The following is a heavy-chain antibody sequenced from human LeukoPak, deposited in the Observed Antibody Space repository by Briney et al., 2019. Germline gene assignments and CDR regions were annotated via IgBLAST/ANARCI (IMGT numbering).Heavy chain of an antibody. V-gene: IGHV5-10-1*01. CDR3: ARRALPPAYCGGDCFDAFDI. CDR1: GYMFTSYW. CDR2: IDPSDSYT. J-gene: IGHJ3*02. Sequence: GESLKISCKGSGYMFTSYWISWVRQMPGKGLEWMGRIDPSDSYTNYSPSFQGHVTISADKSISTAYLQWSSLKASDTAMYYCARRALPPAYCGGDCFDAFDIWGQGTMVTVSS. D-gene: IGHD2-21*02.